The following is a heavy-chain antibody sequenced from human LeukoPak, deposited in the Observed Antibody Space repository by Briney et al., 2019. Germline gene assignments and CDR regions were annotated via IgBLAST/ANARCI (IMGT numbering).Heavy chain of an antibody. CDR2: ISGDGGST. V-gene: IGHV3-43*02. J-gene: IGHJ4*02. CDR1: GFTFADHA. CDR3: AKDRYCFSTSCYAPFDH. D-gene: IGHD2-2*01. Sequence: GGSLRLSCAASGFTFADHATHWVRQAPGKGLEWVSIISGDGGSTYYADSVKGRFTISRDNSKDSLYLQMNSLRTEDTAFYYCAKDRYCFSTSCYAPFDHWGQGTLVTVSS.